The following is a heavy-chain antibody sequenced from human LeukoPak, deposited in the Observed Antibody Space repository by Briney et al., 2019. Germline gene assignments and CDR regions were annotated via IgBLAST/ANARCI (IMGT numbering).Heavy chain of an antibody. CDR3: ARGFRYYYDSSGYRLDY. CDR1: GGSISSSNW. CDR2: IYHSGST. D-gene: IGHD3-22*01. V-gene: IGHV4-4*02. Sequence: SGTLSLTCAVSGGSISSSNWWSWVRQPPGKGLEWIGEIYHSGSTNYNPSLKSRVTISVDKSKNQFSLKLSSVTAADTAVYYCARGFRYYYDSSGYRLDYWGQGTLVTVSS. J-gene: IGHJ4*02.